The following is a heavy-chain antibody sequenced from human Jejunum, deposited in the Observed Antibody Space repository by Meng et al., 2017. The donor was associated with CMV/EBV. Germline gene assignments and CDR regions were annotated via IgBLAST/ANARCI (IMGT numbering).Heavy chain of an antibody. V-gene: IGHV3-7*01. CDR1: GFTFSSYW. CDR3: ARGWSWSLDY. J-gene: IGHJ4*02. Sequence: CAASGFTFSSYWMNRVRQAPGKGLEWVANIKEDGSEKYYVDSVEGRFTISRDNAKNSLYLQMNTLRAEETAVYYCARGWSWSLDYWGQGTLVTVSS. CDR2: IKEDGSEK. D-gene: IGHD1-26*01.